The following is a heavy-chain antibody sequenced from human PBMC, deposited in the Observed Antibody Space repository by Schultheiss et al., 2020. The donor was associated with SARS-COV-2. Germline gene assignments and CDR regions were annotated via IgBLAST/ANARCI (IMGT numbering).Heavy chain of an antibody. CDR3: ARGLGADYDSSG. CDR2: IYYSGST. V-gene: IGHV4-59*08. CDR1: GGSISSYY. Sequence: SETLSLTCTVSGGSISSYYWSWIRQPPGKGLEWIGYIYYSGSTNYNPSLKSRVTISVDTSKNQFSLKLSSVTAADTAVYYCARGLGADYDSSGWGRGTLVTVSS. J-gene: IGHJ4*02. D-gene: IGHD3-22*01.